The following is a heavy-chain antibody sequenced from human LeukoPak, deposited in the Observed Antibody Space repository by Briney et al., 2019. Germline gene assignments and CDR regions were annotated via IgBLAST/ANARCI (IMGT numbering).Heavy chain of an antibody. J-gene: IGHJ6*02. CDR1: GYPFPSYD. CDR3: ARSVDTAMDYYYYGMDV. CDR2: LNPNSGNT. Sequence: GSVQVSCKASGYPFPSYDINWVRPATGQGLEWMGWLNPNSGNTGYAQKFQGRVTMTRNTSISTAYMELSSLRSEDTAVYYCARSVDTAMDYYYYGMDVWGQGTTVTVSS. V-gene: IGHV1-8*01. D-gene: IGHD5-18*01.